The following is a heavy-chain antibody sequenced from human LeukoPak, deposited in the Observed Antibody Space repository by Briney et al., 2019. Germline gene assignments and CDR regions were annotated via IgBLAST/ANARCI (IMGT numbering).Heavy chain of an antibody. CDR2: IYTSGST. Sequence: PSETLSLTCTVSGGSISSYYWSWIRQPAGKGLEWIGRIYTSGSTNYNPSLKSRVTMSVDTSKNQFSLKLSSVTAADTAVYYCARDLSYDILTGYPFWYYYYGMDVWGQGTTVTVSS. J-gene: IGHJ6*02. CDR3: ARDLSYDILTGYPFWYYYYGMDV. D-gene: IGHD3-9*01. CDR1: GGSISSYY. V-gene: IGHV4-4*07.